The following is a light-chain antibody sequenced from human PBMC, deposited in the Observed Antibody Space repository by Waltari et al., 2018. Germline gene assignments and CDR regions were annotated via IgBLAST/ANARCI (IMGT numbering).Light chain of an antibody. CDR2: DVS. V-gene: IGLV2-11*01. CDR1: SSDVGAYNS. J-gene: IGLJ3*02. CDR3: CSYAGSSTLV. Sequence: QSALTQPRPVSGSPGQSVTTPCTGTSSDVGAYNSVSWYQQHPARAPKLMIYDVSERPSGVSARFSGSKSGNTATLTISGLQADDGADYYCCSYAGSSTLVFGGGTTLTVV.